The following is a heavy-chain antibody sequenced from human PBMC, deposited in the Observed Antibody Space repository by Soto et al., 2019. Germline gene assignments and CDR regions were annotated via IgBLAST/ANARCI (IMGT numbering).Heavy chain of an antibody. V-gene: IGHV4-39*01. CDR3: ARGLVYSYFGY. J-gene: IGHJ4*02. CDR2: ISGST. Sequence: TSETMSVTCRFSGVTRTGIYYYLGWHRPPPGKEWDWIGSISGSTNYNPSLKSRVTISVDTSKNQFSLKLSSVTAADTAVYYCARGLVYSYFGYWGQRTLVTVSA. D-gene: IGHD3-3*01. CDR1: GVTRTGIYYY.